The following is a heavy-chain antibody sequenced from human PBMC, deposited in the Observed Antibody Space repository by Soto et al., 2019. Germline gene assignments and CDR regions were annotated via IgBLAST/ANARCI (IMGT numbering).Heavy chain of an antibody. D-gene: IGHD2-8*02. CDR3: AKDGTGGPPYSFDY. CDR2: ISYDGSVK. Sequence: VGSLRVSCAASGFIFSNYGMHWVRQAPGKGLEWVTIISYDGSVKYYADSVKGRFTISRDNSKNTLYLQMNSLRAEDTAVYYCAKDGTGGPPYSFDYSGQGPPVTLSS. J-gene: IGHJ4*02. CDR1: GFIFSNYG. V-gene: IGHV3-30*18.